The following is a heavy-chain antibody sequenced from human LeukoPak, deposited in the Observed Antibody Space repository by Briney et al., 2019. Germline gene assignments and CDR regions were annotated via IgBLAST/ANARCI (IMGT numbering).Heavy chain of an antibody. CDR3: AKEHYYDSSGYYYVQYFQH. V-gene: IGHV3-30*18. CDR1: GFTLSSYG. CDR2: ISYDGSNK. Sequence: PGRSLRLSCAASGFTLSSYGMHWVRQAPGKGLEWVAVISYDGSNKYYADSVKGRFTISRDNSKNTLYLQMNSLRAEDTAVYYCAKEHYYDSSGYYYVQYFQHWGQGTLVTVSS. D-gene: IGHD3-22*01. J-gene: IGHJ1*01.